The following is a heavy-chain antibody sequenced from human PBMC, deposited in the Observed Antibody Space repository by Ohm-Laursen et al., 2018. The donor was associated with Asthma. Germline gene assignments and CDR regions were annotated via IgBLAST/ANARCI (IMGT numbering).Heavy chain of an antibody. V-gene: IGHV3-15*01. CDR3: TTGRNER. CDR1: GGSFSGYY. Sequence: ETLSLTCAVYGGSFSGYYWSWIRPPPGKGLEWVGRIRSNAHGGTTEYAAPVRGRFTISRDDSINTLYLQMNSLKTEDTGVYYCTTGRNERGGQGTLVTVSS. J-gene: IGHJ4*02. CDR2: IRSNAHGGTT. D-gene: IGHD6-25*01.